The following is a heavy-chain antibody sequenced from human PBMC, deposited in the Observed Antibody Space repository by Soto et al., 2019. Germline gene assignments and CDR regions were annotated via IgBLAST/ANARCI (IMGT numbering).Heavy chain of an antibody. Sequence: QVQLVQSGAEVKRPGSSVKVSCESSGDTFNSYVISWVRQAPGQGLEWMGGIIPIIGVTHYVQKFQGRVTISALSSAGTAYMELTSLGFEATALYCWARESLGVKGADHWGQGTLVTVSS. J-gene: IGHJ4*02. D-gene: IGHD3-16*01. CDR3: ARESLGVKGADH. CDR1: GDTFNSYV. CDR2: IIPIIGVT. V-gene: IGHV1-69*17.